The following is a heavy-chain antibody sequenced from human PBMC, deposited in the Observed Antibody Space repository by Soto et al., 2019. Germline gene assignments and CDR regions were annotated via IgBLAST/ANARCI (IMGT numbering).Heavy chain of an antibody. CDR1: GGSISSGGYY. CDR2: IFYSGTT. V-gene: IGHV4-31*03. CDR3: ARSVDP. Sequence: QVQLQESGPGLVKPSQTLSLTCTVSGGSISSGGYYWSWIRQHPGKGLEWIGYIFYSGTTYYTPSPXSXXTISVATSKNPFSLKLSSVTAADTAVYYCARSVDPWGQGTLVTVSS. J-gene: IGHJ5*02.